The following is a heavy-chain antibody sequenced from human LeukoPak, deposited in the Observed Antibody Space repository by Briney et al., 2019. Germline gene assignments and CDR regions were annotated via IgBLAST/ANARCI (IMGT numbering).Heavy chain of an antibody. CDR1: GYTFTGYY. V-gene: IGHV1-2*02. CDR2: INPNSGGT. J-gene: IGHJ6*03. CDR3: ARALVPAANYYYYMDV. Sequence: GASVKVSCKASGYTFTGYYMHWVRQAPGQGLEWMGWINPNSGGTNYAQKFQGRVTMTRDTSISTAYMELSRLRSDDTAVYYCARALVPAANYYYYMDVWGKGTTVTVSS. D-gene: IGHD2-2*01.